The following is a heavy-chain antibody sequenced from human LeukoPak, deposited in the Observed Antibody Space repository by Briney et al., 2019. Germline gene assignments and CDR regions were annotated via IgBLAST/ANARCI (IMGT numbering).Heavy chain of an antibody. D-gene: IGHD4-17*01. CDR3: ARDRGGYGDYYFDY. CDR2: IYYSGST. CDR1: GGSITYYY. V-gene: IGHV4-59*01. Sequence: SETLSLTCSVSGGSITYYYWSWIRQPPGKGLEWIGYIYYSGSTNYNPSLKSRVTISVDTSKNQFSLKLSSVTAADTAVYYCARDRGGYGDYYFDYWGQGTLVTVSS. J-gene: IGHJ4*02.